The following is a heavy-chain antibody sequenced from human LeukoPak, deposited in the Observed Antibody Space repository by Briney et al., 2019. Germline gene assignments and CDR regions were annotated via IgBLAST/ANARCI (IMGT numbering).Heavy chain of an antibody. CDR1: GGSISSSSYY. V-gene: IGHV4-39*01. Sequence: SETLSLTCTVSGGSISSSSYYWGWIRQPPGKGLEWIGNIYYTGSTYYNPSLECRVTISVDTSKNQFSLKLSSVTAADTAVYFCARLHYGGNYGYYYYYMDVWGKGTTVTISS. J-gene: IGHJ6*03. CDR2: IYYTGST. D-gene: IGHD4-23*01. CDR3: ARLHYGGNYGYYYYYMDV.